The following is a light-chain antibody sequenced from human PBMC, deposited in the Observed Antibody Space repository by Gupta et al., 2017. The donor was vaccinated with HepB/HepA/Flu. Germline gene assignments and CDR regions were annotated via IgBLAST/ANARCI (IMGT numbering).Light chain of an antibody. Sequence: QSVLTQPPSASGAPGQRVTISCSGSVSNIGDNFVYWYFQLPGTAPNLLIFRNHQRPSAVPARFSASKSGTSASLAISGLRAEDEADYYCATKDDSGSGYVFGTGTRVSVL. J-gene: IGLJ1*01. CDR3: ATKDDSGSGYV. V-gene: IGLV1-47*01. CDR1: VSNIGDNF. CDR2: RNH.